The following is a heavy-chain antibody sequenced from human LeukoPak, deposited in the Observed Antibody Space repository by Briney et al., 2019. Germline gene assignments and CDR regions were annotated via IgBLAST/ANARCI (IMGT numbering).Heavy chain of an antibody. CDR2: INHSGST. CDR1: GGSFSGYY. Sequence: PSETLSLTCAVYGGSFSGYYWSWIRQPPGKGLEWIGEINHSGSTNYNPFLKSRVTISVDTSKNQFSLKLSSVTAADTAVYYCARWDYYYYGMDVWGQGTTVIVSS. CDR3: ARWDYYYYGMDV. V-gene: IGHV4-34*01. D-gene: IGHD1-26*01. J-gene: IGHJ6*02.